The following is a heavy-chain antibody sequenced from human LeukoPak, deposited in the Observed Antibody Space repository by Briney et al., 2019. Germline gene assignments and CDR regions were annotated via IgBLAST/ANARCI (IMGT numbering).Heavy chain of an antibody. CDR3: ARDQGAGTHYYYYYYMDV. Sequence: ASVKVSCKASGYTFTGYYMHWVRQAPGQGLEWMGWINPNSGGTNYAQKFQGRVTMTRDTSISTAYMELSRLRSDDTAVYYCARDQGAGTHYYYYYYMDVWGKGTTVTVSS. CDR1: GYTFTGYY. J-gene: IGHJ6*03. V-gene: IGHV1-2*02. CDR2: INPNSGGT.